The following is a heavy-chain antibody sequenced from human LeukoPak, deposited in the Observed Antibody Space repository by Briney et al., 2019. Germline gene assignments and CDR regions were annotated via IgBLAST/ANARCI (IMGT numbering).Heavy chain of an antibody. Sequence: GGSLRLSCAASGFTFSNYWMSWVRQAPGKGLEWVADIKRDESEQHYVDSVKGRFTISRDNAKNSLYLQMNSLRAEDTAVYYCAKDTCTNGVCYTIDYWGQGTLVTVSS. CDR3: AKDTCTNGVCYTIDY. D-gene: IGHD2-8*01. CDR1: GFTFSNYW. V-gene: IGHV3-7*01. CDR2: IKRDESEQ. J-gene: IGHJ4*02.